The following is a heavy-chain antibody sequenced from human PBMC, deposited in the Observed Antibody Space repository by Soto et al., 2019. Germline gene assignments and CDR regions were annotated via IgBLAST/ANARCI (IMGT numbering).Heavy chain of an antibody. CDR2: ISSSSSYI. D-gene: IGHD2-15*01. Sequence: EVQLVESGGGLVKPGGSLRLSCAASGFTFSSYSMNWVRQAPGKGLEWVSSISSSSSYIYYADSVKGRFTISRDNAKNSLYLQMNSLRAEDTAVYYCAPACSGGSCYDYWGQGTLVTVSS. V-gene: IGHV3-21*01. J-gene: IGHJ4*02. CDR3: APACSGGSCYDY. CDR1: GFTFSSYS.